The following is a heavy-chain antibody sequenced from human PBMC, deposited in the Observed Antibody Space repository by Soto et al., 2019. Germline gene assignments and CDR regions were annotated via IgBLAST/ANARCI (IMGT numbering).Heavy chain of an antibody. V-gene: IGHV3-73*01. CDR1: GFPLSGSF. J-gene: IGHJ4*02. CDR3: APTGR. CDR2: IKKKPDSYAT. D-gene: IGHD3-10*01. Sequence: GGSLRLSCAASGFPLSGSFVHWVRQASGKGLEWLGLIKKKPDSYATRYAESLRGRFTISRDDSVNTAYLHMNSLSTEDTAVYYCAPTGRWGQGTLVTVSS.